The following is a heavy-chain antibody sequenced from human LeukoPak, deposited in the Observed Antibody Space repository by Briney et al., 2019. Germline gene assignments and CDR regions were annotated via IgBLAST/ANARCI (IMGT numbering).Heavy chain of an antibody. Sequence: SETLSLTCTDSGGSISSYYWSWIRQPPGKGLEWIGYIYYSGSTNYNPSLKSRVTISVDTSKNQFSLKLSSVTAADTAVYYCARTKDDSSGYYQGYWFDPWGQGTLVTVSS. D-gene: IGHD3-22*01. CDR1: GGSISSYY. J-gene: IGHJ5*02. CDR3: ARTKDDSSGYYQGYWFDP. CDR2: IYYSGST. V-gene: IGHV4-59*08.